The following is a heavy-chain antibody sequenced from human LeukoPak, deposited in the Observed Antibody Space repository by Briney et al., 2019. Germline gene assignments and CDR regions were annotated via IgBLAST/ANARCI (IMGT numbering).Heavy chain of an antibody. D-gene: IGHD5-24*01. V-gene: IGHV3-23*01. CDR1: GFTFSNYG. Sequence: GGSLRLSCAASGFTFSNYGMSWVRQAPGKGLEWVSAISGSGGSTYYADSVKGRFTISRDNSKNTLYLQMNSLRAEDTAVYYCARVVATTLDAFDIWGQGTMVTVSS. CDR2: ISGSGGST. CDR3: ARVVATTLDAFDI. J-gene: IGHJ3*02.